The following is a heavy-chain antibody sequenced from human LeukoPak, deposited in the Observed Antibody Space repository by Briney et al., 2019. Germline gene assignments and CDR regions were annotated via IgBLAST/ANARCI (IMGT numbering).Heavy chain of an antibody. CDR2: IKQDGSEE. D-gene: IGHD6-6*01. CDR3: ARCIAARPGDYFEY. Sequence: GGSLRLSCAASGFTFSSHWMSWVRQTPGKGLEWVANIKQDGSEEYYVGSVKGRFTISRDNARNSLYLQMNSLRADDTAIYYCARCIAARPGDYFEYWGQGTLVTVSS. CDR1: GFTFSSHW. J-gene: IGHJ4*02. V-gene: IGHV3-7*01.